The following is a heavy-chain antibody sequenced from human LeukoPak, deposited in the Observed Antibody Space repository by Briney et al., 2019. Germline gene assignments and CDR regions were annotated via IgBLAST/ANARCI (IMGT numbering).Heavy chain of an antibody. D-gene: IGHD3-10*01. V-gene: IGHV3-23*01. CDR1: GFTFNIYA. CDR2: ISDSGDYT. Sequence: GGSLRLSCAASGFTFNIYAMSWVRQTPGKGLEWVSTISDSGDYTYYADSVKGRFTVSRDNSKNTLHLQMNSLRAEDTAVYYCAKPLTYYYGSGNDYWGQGTLVTVSS. CDR3: AKPLTYYYGSGNDY. J-gene: IGHJ4*02.